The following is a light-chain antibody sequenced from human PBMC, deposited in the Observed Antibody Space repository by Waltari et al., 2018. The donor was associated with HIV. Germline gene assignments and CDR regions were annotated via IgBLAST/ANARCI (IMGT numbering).Light chain of an antibody. V-gene: IGLV1-47*01. CDR2: RND. Sequence: QSVLTQPPSASGTLGQRVTISCPGSNSNVGSKYVYWYQQVPGTAPKQLIYRNDQRRSGVPDRLSASKSGASASLSSSGRRSEDEADYYGVAWDDSLSGFAFGTGTKVTVL. J-gene: IGLJ1*01. CDR1: NSNVGSKY. CDR3: VAWDDSLSGFA.